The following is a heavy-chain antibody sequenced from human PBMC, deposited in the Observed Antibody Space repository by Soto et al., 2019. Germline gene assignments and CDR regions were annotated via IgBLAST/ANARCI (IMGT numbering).Heavy chain of an antibody. V-gene: IGHV4-31*03. CDR2: IYYSGST. J-gene: IGHJ5*02. CDR3: ARGITIFGVVITNNNWFDP. Sequence: PSETLSLTCTVSGGSISSGGYYWSWIRQHPGKGLEWIGYIYYSGSTYYNPSLKSRVTISVDTSKNQFSLKLSSVTAADTAVYYCARGITIFGVVITNNNWFDPWGQGTLVTVSS. CDR1: GGSISSGGYY. D-gene: IGHD3-3*01.